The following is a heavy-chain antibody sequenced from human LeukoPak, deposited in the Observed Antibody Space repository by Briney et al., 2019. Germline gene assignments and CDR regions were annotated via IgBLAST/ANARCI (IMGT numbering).Heavy chain of an antibody. J-gene: IGHJ6*02. CDR3: ARGNYGMDV. CDR1: GFSFRSFW. V-gene: IGHV3-74*01. CDR2: INADGSAT. Sequence: GGPLSLSCAASGFSFRSFWMYWVRQAPGKGLEWVSRINADGSATSSADAVKGRFTISRDNAKNTLYLQLNSLRAEDTAVYYCARGNYGMDVWGQGTTVIVSS.